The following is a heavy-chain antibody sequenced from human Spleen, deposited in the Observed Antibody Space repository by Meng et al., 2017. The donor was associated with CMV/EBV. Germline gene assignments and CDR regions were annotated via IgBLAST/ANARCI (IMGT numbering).Heavy chain of an antibody. CDR3: AKVYRDEDYFDY. Sequence: GESLKISCAASGFNFDDYGMSWVRQAPGKGLEWVSGINWSGGRGYADSVKGRFTISRDNAKNSLYLQMNSVRAEDTALYYCAKVYRDEDYFDYWGQGTLVTVSS. CDR2: INWSGGR. CDR1: GFNFDDYG. J-gene: IGHJ4*02. D-gene: IGHD3-10*01. V-gene: IGHV3-20*04.